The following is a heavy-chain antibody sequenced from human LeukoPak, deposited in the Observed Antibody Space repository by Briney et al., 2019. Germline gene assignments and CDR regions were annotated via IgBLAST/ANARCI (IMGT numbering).Heavy chain of an antibody. D-gene: IGHD2-21*02. CDR2: MSSDERNQ. Sequence: GGSLRLSCAASGFSLSDFGTHWVRQAPGKGLEWVAVMSSDERNQYYADSVQGRSTLSRDNSRNTLFLQMNSLRVEDTAVYYCAIGGLTTIDYWGQGTLVAVSS. V-gene: IGHV3-30*03. CDR3: AIGGLTTIDY. CDR1: GFSLSDFG. J-gene: IGHJ4*02.